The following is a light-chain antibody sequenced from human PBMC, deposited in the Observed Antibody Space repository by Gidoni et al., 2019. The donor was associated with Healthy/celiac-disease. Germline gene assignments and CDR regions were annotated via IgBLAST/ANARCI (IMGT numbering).Light chain of an antibody. CDR2: YDS. J-gene: IGLJ1*01. Sequence: SYVLTQPPSVSVAPGKTARITCGGKNIGSNSVHWYQQKPGQAPGLVIYYDSARPSGIPERFSGSNSGNTATMTISRVEAGDEADYYCQVWDSRSDHLYVFGTGTKVTVL. CDR1: NIGSNS. CDR3: QVWDSRSDHLYV. V-gene: IGLV3-21*04.